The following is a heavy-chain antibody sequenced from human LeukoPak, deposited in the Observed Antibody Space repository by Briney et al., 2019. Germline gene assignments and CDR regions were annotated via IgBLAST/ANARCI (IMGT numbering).Heavy chain of an antibody. Sequence: PGGSLRLSCAASGFTFSSYSMNWVRQAPGKGLEWVSSISSSSYIYYADSVKGRFTISRDNAKNSLYLQMNSLRAEDTAVYYCAGASTWFGELPGHYYYYGMDVWGQGTTVTVSS. J-gene: IGHJ6*02. V-gene: IGHV3-21*01. CDR2: ISSSSYI. D-gene: IGHD3-10*01. CDR1: GFTFSSYS. CDR3: AGASTWFGELPGHYYYYGMDV.